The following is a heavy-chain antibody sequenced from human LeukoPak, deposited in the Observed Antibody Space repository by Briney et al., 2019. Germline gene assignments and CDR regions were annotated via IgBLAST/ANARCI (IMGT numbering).Heavy chain of an antibody. J-gene: IGHJ4*02. Sequence: PSGTLSLTCVVSGDSISSPKWWSWVRQPPGKGLEWIGEVYHSGSANYNPSVKSRVRITVDKSKNQFSLMLTSVTAADTALYYCARDLRGIVAAPRWGQGTLVSVSS. CDR1: GDSISSPKW. CDR2: VYHSGSA. D-gene: IGHD2-15*01. V-gene: IGHV4-4*02. CDR3: ARDLRGIVAAPR.